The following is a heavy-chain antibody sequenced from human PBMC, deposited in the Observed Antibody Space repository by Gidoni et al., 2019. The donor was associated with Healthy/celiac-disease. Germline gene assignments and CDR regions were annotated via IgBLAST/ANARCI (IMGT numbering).Heavy chain of an antibody. CDR1: GGSISSSNW. V-gene: IGHV4-4*02. D-gene: IGHD1-7*01. CDR3: ARILTGTRHYNWFDP. Sequence: QVQLQESSPGLVKPSGTLSLTCAVSGGSISSSNWWRWVRHPPGKGLEWIGEIYHSGSTNYNPSLKSRVTISVDKSKNQFSLKLSSVTAADTAVYYCARILTGTRHYNWFDPWGQGTLVTVSS. CDR2: IYHSGST. J-gene: IGHJ5*02.